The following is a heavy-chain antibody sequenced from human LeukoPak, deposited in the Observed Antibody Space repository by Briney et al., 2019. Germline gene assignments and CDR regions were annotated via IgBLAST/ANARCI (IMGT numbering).Heavy chain of an antibody. D-gene: IGHD2-15*01. CDR2: IYYSGST. V-gene: IGHV4-59*01. J-gene: IGHJ2*01. CDR3: ARVTVVAATGYFDL. Sequence: TPSETLSLTCTVSGGSISSYYWSWIRQPPGKGLEWIGYIYYSGSTNYNPSLKSRVTISVDTSKNQFSLKLSSVTAADTAVYYCARVTVVAATGYFDLWGRGTLVTVSS. CDR1: GGSISSYY.